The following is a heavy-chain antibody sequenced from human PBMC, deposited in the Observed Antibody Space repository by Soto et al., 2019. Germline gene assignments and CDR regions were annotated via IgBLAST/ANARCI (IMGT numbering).Heavy chain of an antibody. CDR2: ISYSGST. D-gene: IGHD6-13*01. CDR1: SDSISSYY. J-gene: IGHJ4*02. CDR3: ARGTSWQLPFDY. Sequence: ESLSLASTVSSDSISSYYWSWIRQPPGKRLEWIGYISYSGSTDYNPSLKSRVTISGDTSKNQFSLKVSSVTAADTAVYYCARGTSWQLPFDYWGQGTLVTVSS. V-gene: IGHV4-59*01.